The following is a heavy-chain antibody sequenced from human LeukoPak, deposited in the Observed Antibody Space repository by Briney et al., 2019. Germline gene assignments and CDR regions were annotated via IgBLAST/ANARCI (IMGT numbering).Heavy chain of an antibody. Sequence: GGSLRLSCAASGFTFSRYWMSWVRQAPGKGLEWVAIIKEDGSEKTYVDSVKGRFTISRDNAKNSLYLQINSLRAEDTAIYYCARLRIAVSATGGFDYWGQGTLVTVSS. J-gene: IGHJ4*02. CDR1: GFTFSRYW. CDR2: IKEDGSEK. D-gene: IGHD6-19*01. CDR3: ARLRIAVSATGGFDY. V-gene: IGHV3-7*03.